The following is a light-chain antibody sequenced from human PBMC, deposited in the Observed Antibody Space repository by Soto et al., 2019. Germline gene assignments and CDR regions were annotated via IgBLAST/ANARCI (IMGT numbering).Light chain of an antibody. J-gene: IGLJ2*01. CDR3: QSYDNTLSASV. CDR2: GSS. CDR1: SSNIGAGHV. Sequence: QSVLTQPPSVSGAPGQRVTISCTGSSSNIGAGHVVHWYQQFPGRAPNLLIYGSSNRPSGVPDRFSGSKSGTSASLAITWLQAEDEADYYCQSYDNTLSASVFGGGTKLTVL. V-gene: IGLV1-40*01.